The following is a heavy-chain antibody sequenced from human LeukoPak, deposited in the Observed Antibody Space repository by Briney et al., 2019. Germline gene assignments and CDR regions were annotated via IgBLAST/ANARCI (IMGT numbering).Heavy chain of an antibody. J-gene: IGHJ4*02. Sequence: SETLSLTCAVYGGSFSGYYWSWIRQPPGKGLEWIGEINHSGSTNYNPSLKSRVTISVDTSKNQFSLKLSSVTAADTAVYYCARGGAIYYDILTGYSPAGFDYWGQGTLVTVSS. D-gene: IGHD3-9*01. CDR2: INHSGST. CDR3: ARGGAIYYDILTGYSPAGFDY. CDR1: GGSFSGYY. V-gene: IGHV4-34*01.